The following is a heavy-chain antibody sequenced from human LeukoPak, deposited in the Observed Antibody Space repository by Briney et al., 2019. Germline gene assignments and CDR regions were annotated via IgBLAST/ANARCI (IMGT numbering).Heavy chain of an antibody. CDR2: IIPIFGTA. V-gene: IGHV1-69*13. CDR3: ARTARPLSYYYDNSGRSRAWTYFQH. CDR1: GGTFSSYA. J-gene: IGHJ1*01. D-gene: IGHD3-22*01. Sequence: ASVKVSCKASGGTFSSYAISWVRQAPGQGLEWMGGIIPIFGTATYAQKFQGRVTITADESTSTAYMELSSLRSEDTAVYYCARTARPLSYYYDNSGRSRAWTYFQHWGQGTLVTVSS.